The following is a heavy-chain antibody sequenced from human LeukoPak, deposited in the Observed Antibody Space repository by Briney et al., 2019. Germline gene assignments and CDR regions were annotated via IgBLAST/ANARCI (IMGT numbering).Heavy chain of an antibody. D-gene: IGHD3-3*01. CDR1: GGSITSYY. CDR2: IYYSGGT. V-gene: IGHV4-59*01. J-gene: IGHJ4*02. Sequence: SSETLSLTCTVSGGSITSYYWSWIRQPPGKGLEWIGCIYYSGGTNYNPSLKTRVTISVETSKNQFSLKLSSVTAADTAVYYCARGYYDFWSGYYSGMGWDHWGQGTLVTVSS. CDR3: ARGYYDFWSGYYSGMGWDH.